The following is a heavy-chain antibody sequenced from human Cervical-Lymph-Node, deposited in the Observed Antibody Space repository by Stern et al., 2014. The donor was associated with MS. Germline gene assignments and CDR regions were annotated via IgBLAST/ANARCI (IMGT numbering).Heavy chain of an antibody. V-gene: IGHV5-51*01. CDR2: IYPGDSDT. CDR3: ASCSGSHSDAFDM. CDR1: GYSFSSYW. D-gene: IGHD2-15*01. Sequence: EVQLVESGAEVKKAGESLKISCKGYGYSFSSYWIGWVRQMPGKGLEWMGIIYPGDSDTRYSPSFQGQVTISADKSISTAYLQWSRLKASDTAMYFCASCSGSHSDAFDMWGQGTMVTVSS. J-gene: IGHJ3*02.